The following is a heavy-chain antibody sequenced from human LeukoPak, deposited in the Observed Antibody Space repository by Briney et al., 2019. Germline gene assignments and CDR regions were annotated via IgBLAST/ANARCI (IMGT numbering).Heavy chain of an antibody. CDR1: GYRFTTYW. CDR3: ARRIGRNWCFDY. J-gene: IGHJ4*02. V-gene: IGHV5-51*01. CDR2: LYPGDSET. Sequence: GESLKISCKGSGYRFTTYWIDWVRQMPGKGLEWMGILYPGDSETRYSPSFQGQVTISADRSITTAYLQWSSLKASDSAMYYCARRIGRNWCFDYWGQGTLVPVSS. D-gene: IGHD2-8*02.